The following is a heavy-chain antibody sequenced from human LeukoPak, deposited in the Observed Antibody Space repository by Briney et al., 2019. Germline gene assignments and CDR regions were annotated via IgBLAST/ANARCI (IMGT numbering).Heavy chain of an antibody. Sequence: GGSLRLSCAASGFTFGNSWMSWVRQAPGKGLEWVANIKQDGSEKYYVDSVKGRFTISRDNAKNSLYLQMYSLRADDTAVYYCARANYWGQGTLVTVSS. J-gene: IGHJ4*02. CDR2: IKQDGSEK. V-gene: IGHV3-7*01. CDR3: ARANY. CDR1: GFTFGNSW.